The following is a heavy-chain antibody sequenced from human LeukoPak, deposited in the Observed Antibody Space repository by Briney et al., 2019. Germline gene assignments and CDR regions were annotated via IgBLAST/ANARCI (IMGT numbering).Heavy chain of an antibody. V-gene: IGHV1-2*02. Sequence: GVSVKVSCKASGYTFTGYYMHWVRQAPGQGLEWMGWINPNSGGTNYAQKFQGRVTMTRDTSISTAYMELSRLRSDDTAVYYCARDGYDFWSGYFGVSDGQPTKHYYMDVWGKGTTVTVSS. J-gene: IGHJ6*03. CDR2: INPNSGGT. CDR1: GYTFTGYY. CDR3: ARDGYDFWSGYFGVSDGQPTKHYYMDV. D-gene: IGHD3-3*01.